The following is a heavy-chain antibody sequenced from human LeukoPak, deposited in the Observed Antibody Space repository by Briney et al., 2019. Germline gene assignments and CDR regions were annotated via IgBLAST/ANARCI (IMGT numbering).Heavy chain of an antibody. D-gene: IGHD5-12*01. Sequence: GGSLLLSCTSAGFTFSDYYMSWIRQAPGKGLEWVSYISSSSSYTNYAASVKGRFTISRDNAKNSLYLQMNSLRAEDTAVYYCARASSTVASAYWGQGTLVTVSS. J-gene: IGHJ4*02. CDR2: ISSSSSYT. CDR1: GFTFSDYY. CDR3: ARASSTVASAY. V-gene: IGHV3-11*05.